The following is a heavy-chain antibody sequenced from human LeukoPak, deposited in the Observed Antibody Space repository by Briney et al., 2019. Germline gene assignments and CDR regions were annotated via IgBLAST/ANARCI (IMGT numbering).Heavy chain of an antibody. J-gene: IGHJ4*02. CDR3: ARTCSGGSCYLDY. Sequence: ASVKVSCKASGGTFSSYAISWVRQAPGQGLEWMGRIIPILGIANYAQKFQGRVTITADKSTSTAYMELSSLRSEDTAVYYCARTCSGGSCYLDYWGQGTLVTVSS. V-gene: IGHV1-69*04. D-gene: IGHD2-15*01. CDR1: GGTFSSYA. CDR2: IIPILGIA.